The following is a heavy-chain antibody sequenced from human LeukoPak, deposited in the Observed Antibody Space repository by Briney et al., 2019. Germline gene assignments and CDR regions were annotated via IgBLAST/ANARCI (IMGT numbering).Heavy chain of an antibody. J-gene: IGHJ4*02. Sequence: GGSLRLFWAAFGINFCDYYMRWIRPAPGKGLEGVSYIISSGSTIYSADSVDGRCTISMDNDKNSLYLQMKRLRAEDTAAYYCARDRTHYFYGSGSCPDYWGQGTLVTVSS. CDR1: GINFCDYY. D-gene: IGHD3-10*01. CDR2: IISSGSTI. CDR3: ARDRTHYFYGSGSCPDY. V-gene: IGHV3-11*01.